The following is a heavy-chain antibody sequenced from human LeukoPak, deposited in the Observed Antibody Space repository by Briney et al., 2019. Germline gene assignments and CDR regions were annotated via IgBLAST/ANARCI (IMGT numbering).Heavy chain of an antibody. CDR2: INPNSGGT. Sequence: ASVKVSCKASGYTFTGYYMHWVRQAPGRGLEWMGWINPNSGGTNYAQKFHGRVTMTRDTSISTAYMELSRLRSDDTAVYYCARGSKGSTSCYSCNWFDPWGQGTLVTVSS. J-gene: IGHJ5*02. CDR3: ARGSKGSTSCYSCNWFDP. CDR1: GYTFTGYY. V-gene: IGHV1-2*02. D-gene: IGHD2-2*01.